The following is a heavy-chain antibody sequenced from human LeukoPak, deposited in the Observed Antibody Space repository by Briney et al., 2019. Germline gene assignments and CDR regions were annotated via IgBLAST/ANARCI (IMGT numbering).Heavy chain of an antibody. CDR3: AKATVVPAAIVGYALDY. Sequence: PGGSPRLSCAASGFTFSSYGMHWVRQAPGKGLEWVAVISYDGSNKYYADSVKGRFTISRDNSKNTLYLQMNSLRAEDTAVYYCAKATVVPAAIVGYALDYWGQGTLVTVSS. CDR1: GFTFSSYG. D-gene: IGHD2-2*02. J-gene: IGHJ4*02. CDR2: ISYDGSNK. V-gene: IGHV3-30*18.